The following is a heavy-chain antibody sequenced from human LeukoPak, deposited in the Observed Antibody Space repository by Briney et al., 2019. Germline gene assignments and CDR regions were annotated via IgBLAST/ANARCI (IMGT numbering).Heavy chain of an antibody. J-gene: IGHJ4*02. CDR2: ISGSGGST. Sequence: GGSLRLSXAASGFTFSSYAMSWVRQAPGKGVEWASAISGSGGSTYYADSVKGRFTISRDNSKNTLYLQMNSLRAEDTAVYYCAKDLGRDGYNPHWGQGTLVTVSS. D-gene: IGHD5-24*01. V-gene: IGHV3-23*01. CDR3: AKDLGRDGYNPH. CDR1: GFTFSSYA.